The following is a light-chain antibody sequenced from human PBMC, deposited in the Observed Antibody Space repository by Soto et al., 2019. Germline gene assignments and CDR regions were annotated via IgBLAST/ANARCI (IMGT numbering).Light chain of an antibody. CDR1: QSISGY. J-gene: IGKJ1*01. V-gene: IGKV1-39*01. Sequence: DIQMTQSPSSLSGSAGDRVTITCRASQSISGYLNWYQQKPGKAPKVLMYGTSILQTGVSSRFSGSESGTDFTLTINSLQPEDFATYYWQQSYSTPWTFGHGTKVEIK. CDR2: GTS. CDR3: QQSYSTPWT.